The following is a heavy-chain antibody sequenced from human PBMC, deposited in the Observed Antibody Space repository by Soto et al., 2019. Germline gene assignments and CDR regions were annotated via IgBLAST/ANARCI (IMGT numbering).Heavy chain of an antibody. V-gene: IGHV5-51*01. CDR3: ARGYCSTTICDPWFDP. CDR2: IYPGDSDT. CDR1: GYSFTSYW. J-gene: IGHJ5*02. Sequence: GESLKISCTGVGYSFTSYWIAWVRQMPGKGLEWMGIIYPGDSDTRYSPSFQGQVTISADKSITTVYLQWSSLKASDTAMYYCARGYCSTTICDPWFDPWGQGTLVPASS. D-gene: IGHD2-15*01.